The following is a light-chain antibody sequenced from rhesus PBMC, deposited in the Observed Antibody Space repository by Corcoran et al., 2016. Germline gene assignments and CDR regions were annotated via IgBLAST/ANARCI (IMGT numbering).Light chain of an antibody. CDR2: RDA. CDR3: QQHDNSPLT. V-gene: IGKV1-69*01. Sequence: DIQMTQSPSSLSASVGDRVTITCRASQGVGNWLAWYQQQPGKAPKLLIYRDAKVETGVPSRFRGSGSGTDFNLTISSLQPEDIATYHWQQHDNSPLTFGGVTKVELK. J-gene: IGKJ4*01. CDR1: QGVGNW.